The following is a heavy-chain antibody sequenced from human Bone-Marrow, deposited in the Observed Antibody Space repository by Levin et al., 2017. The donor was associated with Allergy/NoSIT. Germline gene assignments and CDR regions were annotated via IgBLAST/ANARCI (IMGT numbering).Heavy chain of an antibody. CDR2: IYYTERS. CDR1: GASIYNSPYF. V-gene: IGHV4-39*07. J-gene: IGHJ4*02. D-gene: IGHD3-10*01. Sequence: SCAVSGASIYNSPYFWAWIRQPPGKGLEWVGSIYYTERSFYNPSLTRRATISVDTSTNQFSLKLTSVTAADTAVYYCARVSYYGSGNYYEYYFDSWGQGTLVTVSS. CDR3: ARVSYYGSGNYYEYYFDS.